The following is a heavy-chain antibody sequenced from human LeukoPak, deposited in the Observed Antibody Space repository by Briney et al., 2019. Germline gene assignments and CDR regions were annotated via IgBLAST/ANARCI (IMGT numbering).Heavy chain of an antibody. CDR1: GFTFSSYG. CDR2: ISGSGGST. J-gene: IGHJ3*02. D-gene: IGHD3-22*01. Sequence: GGSLRLSCAASGFTFSSYGMSWVRQAPGKGLEWVSAISGSGGSTYYADSVKGRFTISRDNAKNSLYLQMNSLRAEDTALYYCAKDITYDSSGSRAFDIWGQGTMVTVSS. V-gene: IGHV3-23*01. CDR3: AKDITYDSSGSRAFDI.